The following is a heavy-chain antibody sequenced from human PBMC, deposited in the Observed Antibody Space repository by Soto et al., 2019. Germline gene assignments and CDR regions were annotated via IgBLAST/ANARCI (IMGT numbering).Heavy chain of an antibody. Sequence: ASVKVSCKASGYTFTSYAMHWVRQAPGQRLEWMGWINAGNGNTKYSQKFQGRVTITRDTSASTAYMELSSLRSEDTAVYYCARTTAGYCSGGSCCSDDEGFDPWGQGTLVTVSS. CDR2: INAGNGNT. D-gene: IGHD2-15*01. J-gene: IGHJ5*02. CDR1: GYTFTSYA. CDR3: ARTTAGYCSGGSCCSDDEGFDP. V-gene: IGHV1-3*01.